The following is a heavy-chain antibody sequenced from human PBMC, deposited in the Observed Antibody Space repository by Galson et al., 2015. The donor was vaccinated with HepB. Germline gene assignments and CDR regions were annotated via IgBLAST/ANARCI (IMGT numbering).Heavy chain of an antibody. V-gene: IGHV3-30*18. D-gene: IGHD3-10*01. CDR3: AKGLYGSGSPDYFDY. CDR2: ISYDGSNK. CDR1: GFTFSNYG. Sequence: SLRLSCAASGFTFSNYGMHWVRQAPGKGLEWVALISYDGSNKYYADSVKGRFTISRDNSKNILYLQMNSLRVEDTAVYYCAKGLYGSGSPDYFDYWGQGTLVTVSS. J-gene: IGHJ4*02.